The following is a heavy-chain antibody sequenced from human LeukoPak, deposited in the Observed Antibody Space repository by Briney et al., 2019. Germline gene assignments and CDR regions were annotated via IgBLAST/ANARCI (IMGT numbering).Heavy chain of an antibody. CDR2: INPSGGST. CDR3: ARGSTRYGDYGPRYYYYGMDV. V-gene: IGHV1-46*01. J-gene: IGHJ6*02. Sequence: ASVKVSCKASGYTFTSYGISWVRQAPGQGLEWMGIINPSGGSTSYAQKFQGRVTMTRDTSTSTVYMELSSLRSEDTAVYYCARGSTRYGDYGPRYYYYGMDVWGQGTTVTVSS. CDR1: GYTFTSYG. D-gene: IGHD4-17*01.